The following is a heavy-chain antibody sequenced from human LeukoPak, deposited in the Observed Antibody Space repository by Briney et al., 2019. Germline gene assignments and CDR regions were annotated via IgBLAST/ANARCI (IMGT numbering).Heavy chain of an antibody. V-gene: IGHV4-4*07. D-gene: IGHD1-26*01. Sequence: SETLSLTCTVSGGSISSYYWSWLRQPAGKGLEWIGRIYTSGSTNYNPSLKSRVTMSLDTSNNQFSLKLSSVTAADTAVYYCAASGSFNFDYWGQGTLVTVSS. J-gene: IGHJ4*02. CDR1: GGSISSYY. CDR2: IYTSGST. CDR3: AASGSFNFDY.